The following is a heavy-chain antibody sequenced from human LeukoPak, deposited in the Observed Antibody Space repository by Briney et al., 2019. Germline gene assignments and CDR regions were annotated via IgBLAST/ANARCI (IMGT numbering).Heavy chain of an antibody. D-gene: IGHD1-1*01. V-gene: IGHV3-21*01. CDR1: GFTFSRFS. J-gene: IGHJ3*02. CDR3: ARVQNWNPFDAFDI. CDR2: ISSSSSYI. Sequence: GGSLRLSCAASGFTFSRFSMNWVRQAPGKGLEWVSSISSSSSYIYYADSMKGRFTISRDNAKNSLYLQMNGLRAEDTAVYYCARVQNWNPFDAFDIWGRGTMVTVSS.